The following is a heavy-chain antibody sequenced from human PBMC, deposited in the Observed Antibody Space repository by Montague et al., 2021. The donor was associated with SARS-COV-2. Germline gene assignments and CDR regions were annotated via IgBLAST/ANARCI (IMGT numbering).Heavy chain of an antibody. J-gene: IGHJ4*02. CDR2: IYTSGST. V-gene: IGHV4-61*02. CDR1: GGSISSGSYY. Sequence: TLSLTCTVSGGSISSGSYYWNWIRQPAGKGLEWIGRIYTSGSTNYNPSLKSRVTISVDTSKNQFSLKLSSVTAADTAVYYCAREALHLTGYYNDYCDYWGQGTLVTVSS. CDR3: AREALHLTGYYNDYCDY. D-gene: IGHD3-9*01.